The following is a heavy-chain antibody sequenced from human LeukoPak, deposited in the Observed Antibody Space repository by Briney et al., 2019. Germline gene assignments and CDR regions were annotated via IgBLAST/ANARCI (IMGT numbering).Heavy chain of an antibody. V-gene: IGHV3-7*01. CDR3: AKEPFSAYYYGTRFDY. Sequence: GGSLRLSCAVSRFTFSSYWMSSGREAPGKGLEWVADIKQDGSEKYYVDSVKGRFTISRDKSKNTLHLQMNSLRTEDTAVYYCAKEPFSAYYYGTRFDYWGQGTLVTVSS. D-gene: IGHD2/OR15-2a*01. CDR2: IKQDGSEK. CDR1: RFTFSSYW. J-gene: IGHJ4*02.